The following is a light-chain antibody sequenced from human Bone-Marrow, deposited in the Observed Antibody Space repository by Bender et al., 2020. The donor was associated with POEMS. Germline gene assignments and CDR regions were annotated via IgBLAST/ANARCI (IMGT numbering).Light chain of an antibody. Sequence: SSELTQSPSVSVSPGQTARITCSGEALSKQYSYWYQKKPGQAPALVIFKDTERPSGIPERFSGTNSENTATLTISRVEAGDEADYYCQVWDSSSEHVVFGGGTTLTVL. J-gene: IGLJ2*01. CDR2: KDT. CDR1: ALSKQY. CDR3: QVWDSSSEHVV. V-gene: IGLV3-25*02.